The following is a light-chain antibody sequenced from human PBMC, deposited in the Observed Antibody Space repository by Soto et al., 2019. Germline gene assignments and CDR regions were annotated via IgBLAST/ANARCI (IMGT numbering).Light chain of an antibody. Sequence: EILLTQSPGTLSLSPGERATLSCRASQSVRNNFLGWYQQKPGQAPRLIIYGASSRTAGVPDRFSDSGSGTDFTLTISRLEPEDFAVYYCQQYGSSPALTFGGGTKV. CDR2: GAS. CDR1: QSVRNNF. CDR3: QQYGSSPALT. V-gene: IGKV3-20*01. J-gene: IGKJ4*01.